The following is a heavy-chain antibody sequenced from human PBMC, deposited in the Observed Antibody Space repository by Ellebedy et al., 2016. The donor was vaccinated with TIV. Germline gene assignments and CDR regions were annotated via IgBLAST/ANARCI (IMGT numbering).Heavy chain of an antibody. J-gene: IGHJ4*02. CDR1: GFNFGTSG. CDR2: VRYDGSDK. V-gene: IGHV3-30*02. CDR3: AKTPGIGGAPIDY. D-gene: IGHD1-26*01. Sequence: GESLKISCAASGFNFGTSGMHWVRQAPGKGLDWVAFVRYDGSDKYYADSVKGRFTISRDNSKNTLYLQMNRLKTEDTAIYYCAKTPGIGGAPIDYWGQGTLVTVSS.